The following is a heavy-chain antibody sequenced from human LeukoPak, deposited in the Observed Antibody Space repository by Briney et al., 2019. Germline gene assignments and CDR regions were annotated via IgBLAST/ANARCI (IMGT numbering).Heavy chain of an antibody. CDR1: GYTFTGYY. CDR2: INPNSGGT. CDR3: ARGGPVTTPYNWFDP. J-gene: IGHJ5*02. D-gene: IGHD4-11*01. Sequence: ASVKVSCKASGYTFTGYYMHWVRQAPGQGLEWMGWINPNSGGTNYAQKFQGRVTMTRDTSISTAYMELSRLRSDDTAVYYCARGGPVTTPYNWFDPWGQGTLVTVSS. V-gene: IGHV1-2*02.